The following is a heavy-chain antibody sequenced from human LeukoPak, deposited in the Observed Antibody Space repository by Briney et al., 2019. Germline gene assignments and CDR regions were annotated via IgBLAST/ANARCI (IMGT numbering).Heavy chain of an antibody. CDR1: GFTFSSYS. V-gene: IGHV3-21*01. CDR3: ARDQAYCGGDCYSLKNWFDP. CDR2: ISSSSSYI. D-gene: IGHD2-21*02. Sequence: GGSLRLSCAASGFTFSSYSMNWVRQAPGKGLEWVSSISSSSSYIYYADSVKGRFTISRDNAKNSLYLQMNSLRAEDTAVYYCARDQAYCGGDCYSLKNWFDPWGQGTLVTVSS. J-gene: IGHJ5*02.